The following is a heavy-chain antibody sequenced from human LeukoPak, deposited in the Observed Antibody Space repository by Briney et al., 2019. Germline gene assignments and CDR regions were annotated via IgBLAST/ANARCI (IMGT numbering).Heavy chain of an antibody. CDR1: GFTFSSYA. CDR3: ARCGYSYGYFGSFYYFDY. V-gene: IGHV3-23*01. Sequence: AGGSLRLSCAASGFTFSSYAMSWVRQAPGKGLERVSAISGSGGSTYYADSVKGRFTISRDNSKNTLYLQMNSLRAEDTAVYYCARCGYSYGYFGSFYYFDYWGQGTLVTVSS. D-gene: IGHD5-18*01. CDR2: ISGSGGST. J-gene: IGHJ4*02.